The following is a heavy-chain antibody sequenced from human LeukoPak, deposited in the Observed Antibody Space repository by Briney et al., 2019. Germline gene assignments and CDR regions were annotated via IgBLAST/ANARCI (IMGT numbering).Heavy chain of an antibody. J-gene: IGHJ3*02. D-gene: IGHD3-3*01. V-gene: IGHV3-48*02. Sequence: GGSLRLSCAASGFTFSSYAMNWVRQAPGKGLEWVSYISSSSSTIYYADSVKGRFTISRDNAKNSLYLQMNSLRDEDTAVYYCAREQSVLRFLEWLFAFDIWSQGTMVTVSS. CDR3: AREQSVLRFLEWLFAFDI. CDR2: ISSSSSTI. CDR1: GFTFSSYA.